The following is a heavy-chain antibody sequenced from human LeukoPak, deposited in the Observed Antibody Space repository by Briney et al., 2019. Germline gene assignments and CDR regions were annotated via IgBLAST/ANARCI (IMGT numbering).Heavy chain of an antibody. J-gene: IGHJ4*02. D-gene: IGHD6-13*01. CDR2: INSDGTIT. Sequence: PGGSLRLSSGASGFTFSSYWMHCVRQAPGKGLVWVSHINSDGTITAYTDSVKGRFTISRDNAKNTLYLQMNSLRAEDTAVYYCATNSSSTYYFDSWGQGTLVTVSS. CDR1: GFTFSSYW. CDR3: ATNSSSTYYFDS. V-gene: IGHV3-74*01.